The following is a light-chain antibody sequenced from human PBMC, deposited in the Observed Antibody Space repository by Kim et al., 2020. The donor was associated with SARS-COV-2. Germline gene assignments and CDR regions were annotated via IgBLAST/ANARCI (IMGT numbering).Light chain of an antibody. CDR3: QQYGHSRT. CDR1: QTVSRNQ. CDR2: GAS. Sequence: VLTQSPDTLSLSPGERATLSCRASQTVSRNQLAWYQQKPGQAPRLLIYGASSRATGIPDRFSGSGSGTDFTLTIGSLEPEDFAVYYCQQYGHSRTGGQGTKVDIK. J-gene: IGKJ1*01. V-gene: IGKV3-20*01.